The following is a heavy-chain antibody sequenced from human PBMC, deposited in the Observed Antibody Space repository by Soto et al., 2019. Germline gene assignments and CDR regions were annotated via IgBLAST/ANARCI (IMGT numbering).Heavy chain of an antibody. CDR1: GFTFSNHG. V-gene: IGHV3-33*01. CDR3: ARGRGSGSFYQLDY. J-gene: IGHJ4*02. D-gene: IGHD1-26*01. CDR2: IYYDGSSE. Sequence: QVQLVESGGGVVQPGRSLRLSCAASGFTFSNHGMHWVRQAPGKGLEWVARIYYDGSSEFYADSVKGRFTIYRDSSKNTLYLQMNSLRAEDTAVYYCARGRGSGSFYQLDYWGQGTLVNVSP.